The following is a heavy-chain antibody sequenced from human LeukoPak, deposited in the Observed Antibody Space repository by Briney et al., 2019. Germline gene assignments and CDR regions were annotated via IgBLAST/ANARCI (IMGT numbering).Heavy chain of an antibody. V-gene: IGHV1-2*02. CDR1: GYTFTGYY. J-gene: IGHJ3*02. D-gene: IGHD3-10*01. Sequence: ASVKVSCKASGYTFTGYYMHWVRQAPGQGLEWMGWINPNSGGTNYAQKFQGRVTMTRDTSISTAYMELSRLRSDDTAVYYCASFYYGSGSYWGDAFDIWGQGTMATVSS. CDR3: ASFYYGSGSYWGDAFDI. CDR2: INPNSGGT.